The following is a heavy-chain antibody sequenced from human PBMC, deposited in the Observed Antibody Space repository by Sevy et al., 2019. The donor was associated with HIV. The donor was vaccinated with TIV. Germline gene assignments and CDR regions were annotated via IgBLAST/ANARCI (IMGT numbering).Heavy chain of an antibody. J-gene: IGHJ6*02. CDR1: GFTFSTYA. D-gene: IGHD3-22*01. V-gene: IGHV3-64*01. Sequence: GGSLRLSCAASGFTFSTYAMYWVRQAPGKGLEYVSAIRGGGGNTSSGTSVKGRFTVSRDNAKNTLYLQMGSLRAEDMAVYFCARKYHDTSGYPRYSMDVWGQGTTVTVSS. CDR2: IRGGGGNT. CDR3: ARKYHDTSGYPRYSMDV.